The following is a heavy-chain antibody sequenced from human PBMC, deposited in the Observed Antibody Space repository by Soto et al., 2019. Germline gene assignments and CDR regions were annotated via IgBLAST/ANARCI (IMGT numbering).Heavy chain of an antibody. J-gene: IGHJ4*02. CDR1: GFTFSSYA. Sequence: EVQLLESGGGLVQPGKSLRLSCAASGFTFSSYAMDWVRQAPGKGLEWVSIISGSGGNTNYADSVKGRFTISGDNSKNTVFLQMNSLRAEDTAVYYCATESFDLWGQGTLVTVSS. V-gene: IGHV3-23*01. D-gene: IGHD3-9*01. CDR2: ISGSGGNT. CDR3: ATESFDL.